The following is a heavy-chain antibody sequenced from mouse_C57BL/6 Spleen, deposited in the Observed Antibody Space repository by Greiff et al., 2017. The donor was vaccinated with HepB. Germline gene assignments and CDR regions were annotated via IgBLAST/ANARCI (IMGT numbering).Heavy chain of an antibody. J-gene: IGHJ3*01. CDR3: ARESHYYGSSYRFAY. Sequence: VQLQQPGAELVKPGASVKMSCKASGYTFTSYWLTWVKQRPGQGLEWIGDIYPGSGSTNYNEKFKSKATLTVDTSSSTAYMQLSSLTSEDSAVYYCARESHYYGSSYRFAYWGQGTLVTVSA. CDR2: IYPGSGST. CDR1: GYTFTSYW. V-gene: IGHV1-55*01. D-gene: IGHD1-1*01.